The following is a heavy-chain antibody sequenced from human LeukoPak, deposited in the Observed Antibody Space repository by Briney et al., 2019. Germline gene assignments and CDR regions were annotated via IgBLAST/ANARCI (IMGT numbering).Heavy chain of an antibody. V-gene: IGHV4-34*01. CDR2: INHSGRT. J-gene: IGHJ3*02. Sequence: SETLSLTCAVYGGSFSGYYWSWIRQVPGKGLEWIGEINHSGRTNYNPSLKSRVTISVDTSKNQFSLNLSFGTATDTAVYYCARGWFGFWHNISAADNAFDIWGQGTMVSVSS. CDR1: GGSFSGYY. CDR3: ARGWFGFWHNISAADNAFDI. D-gene: IGHD3-10*01.